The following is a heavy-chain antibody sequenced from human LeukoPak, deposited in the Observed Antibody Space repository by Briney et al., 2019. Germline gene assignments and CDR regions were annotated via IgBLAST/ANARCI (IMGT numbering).Heavy chain of an antibody. CDR3: AKGSYYDGSGSFYFDY. J-gene: IGHJ4*02. D-gene: IGHD3-22*01. CDR2: ISGSGDNT. Sequence: GGSLRLSCAASGFTFSSYAMSWVRQAPGKGLEWVSGISGSGDNTYYADSVKGRFTISRDNSKNTLYVQVNSLGTEGTAAYYCAKGSYYDGSGSFYFDYWGQGTLVTVSS. CDR1: GFTFSSYA. V-gene: IGHV3-23*01.